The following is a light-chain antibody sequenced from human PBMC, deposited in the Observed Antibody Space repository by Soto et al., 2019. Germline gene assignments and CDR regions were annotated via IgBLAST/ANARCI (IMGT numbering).Light chain of an antibody. Sequence: EIVLTQSPGTLSLSPGERATLSCRASQSVSSSYLAWYQQKPGQAPRLLIYGASSRATGIPDRFSGSGSGTDFTLTISRLEPEDLAVYYCQQYGSSFTWTFGQGTKV. CDR2: GAS. V-gene: IGKV3-20*01. CDR1: QSVSSSY. J-gene: IGKJ1*01. CDR3: QQYGSSFTWT.